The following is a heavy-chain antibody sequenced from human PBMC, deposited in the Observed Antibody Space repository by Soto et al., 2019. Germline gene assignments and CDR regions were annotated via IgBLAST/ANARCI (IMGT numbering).Heavy chain of an antibody. D-gene: IGHD3-3*01. CDR1: GFTFSSYA. J-gene: IGHJ6*02. CDR3: AKDRRIDFLSGYPAYYYFVMDV. CDR2: ISGRGGST. V-gene: IGHV3-23*01. Sequence: EVQLLESGGGLVQPGGSLRLSCAASGFTFSSYAMSWVRQAPGKGLEWVSAISGRGGSTYYEDAVQGRFTISRDNAKNTLYLQMNCLRAEDTAVYYCAKDRRIDFLSGYPAYYYFVMDVWGQGTTVTVSS.